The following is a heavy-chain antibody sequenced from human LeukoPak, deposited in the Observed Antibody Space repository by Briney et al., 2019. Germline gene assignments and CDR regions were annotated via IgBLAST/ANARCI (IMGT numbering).Heavy chain of an antibody. J-gene: IGHJ4*02. D-gene: IGHD6-19*01. V-gene: IGHV3-30*18. Sequence: SLRLSCAASGFAFSNYAMHWVRQAPGKGLEWLAFSSYDGTDKYYADSVKGRFTISRDNSKNTLYLQMNSLRAEDTAVYYCAKDRRIGVAEIGFEDYWGQGTLVTVSS. CDR1: GFAFSNYA. CDR3: AKDRRIGVAEIGFEDY. CDR2: SSYDGTDK.